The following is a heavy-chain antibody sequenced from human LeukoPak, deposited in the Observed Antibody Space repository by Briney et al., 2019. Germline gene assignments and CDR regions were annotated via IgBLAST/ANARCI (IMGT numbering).Heavy chain of an antibody. V-gene: IGHV3-11*06. CDR3: ASHSSSWTIDS. CDR2: ISSSSTYT. Sequence: GGSLRLSCAVSGFTFSDYYMSWIRQAPGRGLEWVSYISSSSTYTKYADSVKGRVTISRDNAKNSLYLQMNSLRAEDTAVYYCASHSSSWTIDSWGQGTLVTVSS. J-gene: IGHJ4*02. D-gene: IGHD6-13*01. CDR1: GFTFSDYY.